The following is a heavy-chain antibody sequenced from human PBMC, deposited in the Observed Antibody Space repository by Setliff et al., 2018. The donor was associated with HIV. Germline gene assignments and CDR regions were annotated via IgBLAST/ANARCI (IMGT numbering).Heavy chain of an antibody. CDR1: GYTFSGNY. V-gene: IGHV1-2*02. Sequence: ASVKVSCKASGYTFSGNYIHWVRQAPGQGLEWMGWINPNRGATHYAENFQGRVTMTRDTSVTTVYMELSSLKSDDTAVYFCAREGHMGPKSFFDYWGQGTPVTVSS. J-gene: IGHJ4*02. D-gene: IGHD2-21*01. CDR2: INPNRGAT. CDR3: AREGHMGPKSFFDY.